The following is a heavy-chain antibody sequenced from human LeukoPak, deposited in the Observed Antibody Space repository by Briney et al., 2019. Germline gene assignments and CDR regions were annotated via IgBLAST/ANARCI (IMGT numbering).Heavy chain of an antibody. Sequence: SQTLSLTCTISGGSISSGSYYWSWIRQPAGKGLEWIGRIYTSGSTNYNPSLKSRVTISVDTSKNQFSLKLSSVTAADTAVYYCARSPYSSPNYYYYYYMDVWGKGTTVTVSS. V-gene: IGHV4-61*02. CDR3: ARSPYSSPNYYYYYYMDV. D-gene: IGHD6-13*01. J-gene: IGHJ6*03. CDR1: GGSISSGSYY. CDR2: IYTSGST.